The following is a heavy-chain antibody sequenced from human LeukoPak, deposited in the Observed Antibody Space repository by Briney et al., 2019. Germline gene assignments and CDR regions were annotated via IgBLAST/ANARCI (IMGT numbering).Heavy chain of an antibody. CDR2: INHSGST. J-gene: IGHJ4*02. D-gene: IGHD3-22*01. CDR3: ARRFGGQSYDSSGTSFDY. CDR1: GFSFSTYV. Sequence: GSLRLSCATSGFSFSTYVMSWVRQPPGKGLEWIGEINHSGSTNYNPSLKSRVTISVDTSKNQFSLKLSSVTAADTAVYYCARRFGGQSYDSSGTSFDYWGQGTLVTVSS. V-gene: IGHV4-34*01.